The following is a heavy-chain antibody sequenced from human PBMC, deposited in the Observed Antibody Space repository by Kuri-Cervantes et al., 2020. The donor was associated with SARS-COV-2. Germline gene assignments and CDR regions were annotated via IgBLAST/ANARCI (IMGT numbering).Heavy chain of an antibody. CDR3: ARDSCSSTSCYPNYHYGMDV. V-gene: IGHV1-18*04. D-gene: IGHD2-2*01. CDR2: ISAYNGNT. J-gene: IGHJ6*02. Sequence: ASVKVSCKASGYTFTGYYMHWVRQAPGQGLEWMGWISAYNGNTNYAQKLQGRVTMTTDTSTSTAYMELRSLRPDDTAVYYCARDSCSSTSCYPNYHYGMDVWGQGTTVTVSS. CDR1: GYTFTGYY.